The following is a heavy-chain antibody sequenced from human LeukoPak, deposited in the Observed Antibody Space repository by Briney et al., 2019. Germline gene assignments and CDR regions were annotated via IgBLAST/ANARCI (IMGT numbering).Heavy chain of an antibody. J-gene: IGHJ3*02. V-gene: IGHV4-34*01. CDR2: IYYSGST. CDR3: ARTMATFVTDAFDI. CDR1: GGSFSGYY. Sequence: SETLSLTCAVYGGSFSGYYWSWIRQPPGKGLEWIGSIYYSGSTYYNPSLKSRVTISVDTSKNQFSLKLSSVTAADTAVYYCARTMATFVTDAFDIWGQGTMVTVSS. D-gene: IGHD5-24*01.